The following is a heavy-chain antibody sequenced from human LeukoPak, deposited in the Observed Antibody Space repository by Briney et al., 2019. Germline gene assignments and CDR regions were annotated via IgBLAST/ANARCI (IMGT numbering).Heavy chain of an antibody. CDR2: ITSSSSYI. J-gene: IGHJ5*01. CDR3: ARGGSGWYHWFDS. V-gene: IGHV3-21*01. Sequence: GALRLSCAASGFTFSSYSMNWVRQAPGKGLEWVSSITSSSSYIYYVDSVKGRFTISRDNAKNSLYLQMSSLRAEDTAVYYCARGGSGWYHWFDSWGQGTLVTVSS. D-gene: IGHD6-19*01. CDR1: GFTFSSYS.